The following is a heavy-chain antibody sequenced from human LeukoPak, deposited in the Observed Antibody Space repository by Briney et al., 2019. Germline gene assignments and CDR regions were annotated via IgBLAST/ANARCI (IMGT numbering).Heavy chain of an antibody. J-gene: IGHJ4*02. CDR2: INPSGGST. D-gene: IGHD6-13*01. Sequence: ASGKVSCKASGYTFTSYYMHWVRQAPGQGLEWMGIINPSGGSTSYAQKFQGRVTMTRDMSTSTVYMELSSLRSEDTAVYYCARAQYSSISFDYWGQGTLVTVSS. CDR1: GYTFTSYY. V-gene: IGHV1-46*01. CDR3: ARAQYSSISFDY.